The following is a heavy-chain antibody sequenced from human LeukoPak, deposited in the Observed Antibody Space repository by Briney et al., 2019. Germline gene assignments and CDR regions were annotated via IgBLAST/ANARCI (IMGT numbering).Heavy chain of an antibody. CDR3: AKVVVVPATFHAFDI. J-gene: IGHJ3*02. V-gene: IGHV3-23*01. Sequence: QPGGSLRLSCGASGFTFSRYSMNWVRQAPGKGLEWVSAISGSGGTTYYADSVKGRFTISRDNSKSTLYLQINSLRAEDTAVYYCAKVVVVPATFHAFDIWGQGTMVTVSS. D-gene: IGHD2-15*01. CDR1: GFTFSRYS. CDR2: ISGSGGTT.